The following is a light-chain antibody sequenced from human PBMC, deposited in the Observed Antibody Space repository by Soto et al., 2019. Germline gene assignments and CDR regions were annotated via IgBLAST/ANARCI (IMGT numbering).Light chain of an antibody. V-gene: IGKV3-20*01. CDR1: QSVSSSR. J-gene: IGKJ1*01. CDR3: QQYGSSLWT. CDR2: GAS. Sequence: EIVLTQSPGTLSLSQGERSTLSCRASQSVSSSRLAWYRQKPGQDTRLLIYGASSRDTGIPDRVSGRGSGTDGTRTISRLEPEDFAVYYCQQYGSSLWTFGQGTKVDIK.